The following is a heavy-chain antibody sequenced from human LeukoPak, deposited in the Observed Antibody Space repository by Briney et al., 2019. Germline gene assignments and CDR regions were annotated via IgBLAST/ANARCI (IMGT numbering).Heavy chain of an antibody. CDR2: IWYDGSIK. J-gene: IGHJ4*02. Sequence: PGGSLRLSCAASGFTSSRCGMHWVRQAPGKGLEWVAVIWYDGSIKYYADSVKGRFTISKDNSKNTLDLQMNSLRAEDTAVYYCAKADEMNMDYWGQGTLVTVSS. CDR3: AKADEMNMDY. V-gene: IGHV3-33*06. D-gene: IGHD2/OR15-2a*01. CDR1: GFTSSRCG.